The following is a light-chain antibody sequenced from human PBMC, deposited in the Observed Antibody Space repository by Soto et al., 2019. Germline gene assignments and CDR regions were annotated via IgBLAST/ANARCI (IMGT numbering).Light chain of an antibody. V-gene: IGLV1-44*01. CDR3: AAWDDRLNAVV. J-gene: IGLJ2*01. CDR1: SSNIGSNN. CDR2: NNA. Sequence: QSVLTQPPSASGTPGQRVTISCSGSSSNIGSNNVNWYQQLPGMAPKYLIYNNAQRPSGVPDRFSGSKSGTSASLVISGLQSEDEADYYCAAWDDRLNAVVFGGGTKVTVL.